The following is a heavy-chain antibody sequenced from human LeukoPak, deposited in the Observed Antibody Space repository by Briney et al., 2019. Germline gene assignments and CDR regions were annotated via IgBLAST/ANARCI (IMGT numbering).Heavy chain of an antibody. CDR3: ARDGGYSKGNGFDY. V-gene: IGHV1-2*06. J-gene: IGHJ4*02. CDR1: GYIFTDYY. CDR2: INPNSGGT. Sequence: GSVKVSCKASGYIFTDYYMHWVRQAPGQELGWMGRINPNSGGTNYAQKFQGRVTMTRDTSISTAYMELSRLRSDDTAVYYCARDGGYSKGNGFDYWGQGTLVTVSS. D-gene: IGHD4-11*01.